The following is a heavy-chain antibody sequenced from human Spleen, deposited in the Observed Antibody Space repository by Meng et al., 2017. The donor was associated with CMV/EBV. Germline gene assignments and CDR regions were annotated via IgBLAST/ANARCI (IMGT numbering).Heavy chain of an antibody. CDR3: ARAIFEVAHKGGWFDP. J-gene: IGHJ5*02. CDR1: GYIFSGSY. Sequence: ASVKVSCKASGYIFSGSYIHWVRQAPRHGLEWMGWINPKSGGTNYAQKFQGRVTMTRDTSISTAYMDLRRLTSDDTAIYYCARAIFEVAHKGGWFDPWGQGTLVTVSS. D-gene: IGHD3-3*01. V-gene: IGHV1-2*02. CDR2: INPKSGGT.